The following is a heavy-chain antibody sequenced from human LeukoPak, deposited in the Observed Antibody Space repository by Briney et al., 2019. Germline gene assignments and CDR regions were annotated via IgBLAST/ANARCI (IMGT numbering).Heavy chain of an antibody. D-gene: IGHD3-3*01. J-gene: IGHJ4*02. Sequence: GGSLRLSCVASGFTLSDYDMSWIRQAPGKGLEWLSYISSSGNTIYEADSVKGRFTISRDNAKNSLHLQLNSLRAEDTAMYYCARQNDFWRGYYDYWGQGILVSVSS. CDR1: GFTLSDYD. V-gene: IGHV3-11*04. CDR2: ISSSGNTI. CDR3: ARQNDFWRGYYDY.